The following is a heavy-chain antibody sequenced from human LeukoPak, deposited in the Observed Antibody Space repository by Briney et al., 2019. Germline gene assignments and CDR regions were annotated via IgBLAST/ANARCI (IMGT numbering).Heavy chain of an antibody. CDR3: AKDRSGSYPALGDAFDI. CDR2: ISYDGSNK. D-gene: IGHD1-26*01. V-gene: IGHV3-30*18. CDR1: GFTFSSYG. J-gene: IGHJ3*02. Sequence: GGSLRLSCAASGFTFSSYGMHWVRQAPGKGLEWVAVISYDGSNKYYADSVKGRFTISRDNSKNTLYLQMNSLRAEDTAVYYCAKDRSGSYPALGDAFDIWGQGTMVTVSS.